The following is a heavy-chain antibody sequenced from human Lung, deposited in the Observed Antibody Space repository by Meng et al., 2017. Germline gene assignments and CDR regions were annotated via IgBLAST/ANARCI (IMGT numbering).Heavy chain of an antibody. D-gene: IGHD6-13*01. CDR2: IKSNSDGGTT. CDR3: ATGAAAADH. Sequence: EVELVESGVGLVKPGGSLRLSCVASGFSFTDAWMSWVRQAPGKGLEWVGRIKSNSDGGTTDYAAPVKGRFTISRDDSKNTLYLQMNSLITEDTAVYFCATGAAAADHWGQGTLVTVSS. J-gene: IGHJ4*02. V-gene: IGHV3-15*01. CDR1: GFSFTDAW.